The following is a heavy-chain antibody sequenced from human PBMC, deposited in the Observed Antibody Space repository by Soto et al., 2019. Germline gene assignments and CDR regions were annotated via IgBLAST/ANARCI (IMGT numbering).Heavy chain of an antibody. D-gene: IGHD6-19*01. CDR1: GGSISSYY. V-gene: IGHV4-59*08. Sequence: SETLSLTCTVSGGSISSYYWSWIRQPPGKGLEWIGYIYYSGSTNYNPSLKSRVTISVDTSKNQFSLKLSSVTAADTAVYYCARRGESSGWYGGMGAFDIWGQGTMVTVSS. J-gene: IGHJ3*02. CDR2: IYYSGST. CDR3: ARRGESSGWYGGMGAFDI.